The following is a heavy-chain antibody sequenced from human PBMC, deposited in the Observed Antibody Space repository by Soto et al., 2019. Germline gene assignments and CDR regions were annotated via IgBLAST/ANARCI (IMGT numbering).Heavy chain of an antibody. V-gene: IGHV5-51*01. Sequence: GESLKISCKGSGYSFTSYWIGWVRQMPGKSLDWLGFFYPGDSDTRYSPSFQGQVTISADKSISTAYLQWSSLKASDTAMFYCARQGRFLEWLLSGHWFDPWGQGTLVTVSS. J-gene: IGHJ5*02. CDR3: ARQGRFLEWLLSGHWFDP. CDR2: FYPGDSDT. D-gene: IGHD3-3*01. CDR1: GYSFTSYW.